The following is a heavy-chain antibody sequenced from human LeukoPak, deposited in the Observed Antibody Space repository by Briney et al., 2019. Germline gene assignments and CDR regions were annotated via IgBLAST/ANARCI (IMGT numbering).Heavy chain of an antibody. D-gene: IGHD6-13*01. Sequence: ASVKVSCKASGYTFTSYAMHWVRQAPGQRLEWMGWINAGNGNTKYSQKFQGRDTITRDTSASTAYMELSSPRSEDTAVYYCARDNRGYSSSWYNYFDYWGQGTLVTVSS. J-gene: IGHJ4*02. CDR1: GYTFTSYA. CDR3: ARDNRGYSSSWYNYFDY. CDR2: INAGNGNT. V-gene: IGHV1-3*01.